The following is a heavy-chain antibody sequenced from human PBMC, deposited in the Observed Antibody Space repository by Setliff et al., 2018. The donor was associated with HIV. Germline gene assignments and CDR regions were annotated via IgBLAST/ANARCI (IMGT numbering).Heavy chain of an antibody. D-gene: IGHD1-26*01. CDR3: VRIWDIVGGPSDY. Sequence: SETLSLTCTASGDSVSNVGYYWGWIRQSPGKGLEWIGSIYYSGSTSYNPSLKSRVTISVHTSKNQFSLRLTSVTAADTAVYYCVRIWDIVGGPSDYWGLGNMVTVSS. V-gene: IGHV4-39*01. CDR1: GDSVSNVGYY. CDR2: IYYSGST. J-gene: IGHJ4*02.